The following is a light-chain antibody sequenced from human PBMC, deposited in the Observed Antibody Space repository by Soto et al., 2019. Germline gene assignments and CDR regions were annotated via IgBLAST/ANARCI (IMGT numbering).Light chain of an antibody. CDR1: SSDIGSYNH. CDR2: XXX. J-gene: IGLJ1*01. V-gene: IGLV2-14*03. Sequence: QSVLTQPASVSGSPGQSITISCSGTSSDIGSYNHVAWYQQIPGKXXXLTXYXXXXRTPGIXDSFYGSTHAITASLTISGLQTEDEADYYCISYTDRQSDLFGTGKKGIVL. CDR3: ISYTDRQSDL.